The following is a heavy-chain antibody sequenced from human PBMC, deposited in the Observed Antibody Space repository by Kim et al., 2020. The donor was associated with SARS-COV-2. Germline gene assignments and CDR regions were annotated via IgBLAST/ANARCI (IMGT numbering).Heavy chain of an antibody. D-gene: IGHD3-3*01. Sequence: GGSLRLSCAASGFTFGDYAMHWVRQAPGKGLEWVSGISWNSGSIGYADSVKGRFTISRDNAKNSLYLQMNSLRAEDTALYYCAKTRPSGVRFLHHAYYFDYWGQGTLVTVSS. CDR1: GFTFGDYA. V-gene: IGHV3-9*01. J-gene: IGHJ4*02. CDR3: AKTRPSGVRFLHHAYYFDY. CDR2: ISWNSGSI.